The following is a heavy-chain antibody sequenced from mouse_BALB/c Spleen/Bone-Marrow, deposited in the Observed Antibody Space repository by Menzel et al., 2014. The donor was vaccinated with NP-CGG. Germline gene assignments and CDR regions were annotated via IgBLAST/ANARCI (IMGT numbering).Heavy chain of an antibody. CDR1: GYTFINYW. D-gene: IGHD2-1*01. Sequence: LQQSGSELVRPGASVKLSCKASGYTFINYWIHWVKQRPGQGLEWIENFYPGSGTTNYDEKFKTKATLTVDTFSSTAYMQLSSLTSEDSAVYYCTKGNYFFDYWGQGTTLTVSS. J-gene: IGHJ2*01. CDR3: TKGNYFFDY. V-gene: IGHV1S22*01. CDR2: FYPGSGTT.